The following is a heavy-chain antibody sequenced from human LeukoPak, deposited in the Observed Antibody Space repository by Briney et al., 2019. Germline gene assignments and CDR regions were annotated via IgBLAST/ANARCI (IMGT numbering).Heavy chain of an antibody. CDR3: AKEQVYYDSSGYPYNWFDP. D-gene: IGHD3-22*01. CDR1: GFTFSSYA. V-gene: IGHV3-23*01. CDR2: ISGSGGTT. Sequence: GGSLRLSCAASGFTFSSYAMSWVRQAPGKGLEWVSAISGSGGTTYYADSVKGRSTISRDNSKNTLYLQMNSLRAEDTAVYYCAKEQVYYDSSGYPYNWFDPWGQGTLVTVSS. J-gene: IGHJ5*02.